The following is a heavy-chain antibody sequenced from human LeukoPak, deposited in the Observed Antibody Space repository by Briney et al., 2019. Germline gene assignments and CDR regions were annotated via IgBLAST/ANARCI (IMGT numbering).Heavy chain of an antibody. CDR1: GFTFSNYW. J-gene: IGHJ4*02. D-gene: IGHD5-12*01. Sequence: GSLRLSCAASGFTFSNYWMSWVRQAPGKGLEWVAHINQDGSEEHYMDSVKARFIISRDNAKNSLSLQMDSLRAEDTAVYYCARDGGVSGYDLLDYWGQGTLVTVSS. CDR3: ARDGGVSGYDLLDY. V-gene: IGHV3-7*01. CDR2: INQDGSEE.